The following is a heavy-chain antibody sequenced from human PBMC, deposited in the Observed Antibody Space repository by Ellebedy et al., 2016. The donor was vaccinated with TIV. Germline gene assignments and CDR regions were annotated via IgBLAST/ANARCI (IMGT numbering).Heavy chain of an antibody. D-gene: IGHD5-12*01. Sequence: SETLSLXCAVYGGSFSGYYWSWIRQPPGKGLEWIGEINHSGSTNYNPSLKSRVTISVDTSKNQFSLKLSSVTAADTAVYYCASIRLRLTRHAMRNPWGQGTLVTVSS. CDR3: ASIRLRLTRHAMRNP. V-gene: IGHV4-34*01. CDR1: GGSFSGYY. CDR2: INHSGST. J-gene: IGHJ5*02.